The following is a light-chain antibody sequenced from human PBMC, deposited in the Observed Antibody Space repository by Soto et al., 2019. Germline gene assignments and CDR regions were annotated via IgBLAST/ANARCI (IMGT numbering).Light chain of an antibody. Sequence: EIVLTQSPCTLSLSPGERATLSCRASQSVTSYLLAWYRHKPGQAHRLLIYGASSRDTGVPDRVSGSGSGTDFTLTINRLEPEDFAVYYCQQYGNFPYTFGQGTKLEIK. J-gene: IGKJ2*01. CDR1: QSVTSYL. V-gene: IGKV3-20*01. CDR2: GAS. CDR3: QQYGNFPYT.